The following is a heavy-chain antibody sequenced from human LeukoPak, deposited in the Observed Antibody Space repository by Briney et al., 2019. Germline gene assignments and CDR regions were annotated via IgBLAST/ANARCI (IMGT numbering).Heavy chain of an antibody. J-gene: IGHJ4*02. CDR3: AKAEILTGYYPPYYFDS. D-gene: IGHD3-9*01. CDR1: GFIFSNYG. CDR2: VSGAGGLT. V-gene: IGHV3-23*01. Sequence: GGSLRLSCVASGFIFSNYGMSWVRQAPGKGLEWVGRVSGAGGLTNYADSVTGRFTISRDNSKNTVYLQMNSLRADDPAVYYCAKAEILTGYYPPYYFDSWGQGTLVTVSS.